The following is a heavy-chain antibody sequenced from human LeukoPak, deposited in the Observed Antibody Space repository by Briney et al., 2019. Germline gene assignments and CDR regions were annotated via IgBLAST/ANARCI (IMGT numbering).Heavy chain of an antibody. Sequence: PGRSLRLSCAASGFTFSSYGMSWVRQAPGKGLEWVAGISDRGGSTNYADSVKGRFTISRDNPKNTLYLQMNSLRSEDTAVYFCAKRGVVIRAVLVVGFHKEAYYFDSWGQGALVTVSS. CDR1: GFTFSSYG. CDR2: ISDRGGST. V-gene: IGHV3-23*01. CDR3: AKRGVVIRAVLVVGFHKEAYYFDS. J-gene: IGHJ4*02. D-gene: IGHD2-15*01.